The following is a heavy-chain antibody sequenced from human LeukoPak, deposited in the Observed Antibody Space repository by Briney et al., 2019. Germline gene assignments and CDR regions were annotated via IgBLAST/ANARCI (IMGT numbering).Heavy chain of an antibody. Sequence: GGSLRLSCAASGFTFSSYEMNWVRQAPRKGLEWVSYISSGNTIYYVDSVKGRFIISRDNAKNSLYLQMNNLRAEDTAVYYCAREGGYDILDYWGQGTLVTVSS. CDR2: ISSGNTI. D-gene: IGHD5-12*01. J-gene: IGHJ4*02. CDR3: AREGGYDILDY. CDR1: GFTFSSYE. V-gene: IGHV3-48*03.